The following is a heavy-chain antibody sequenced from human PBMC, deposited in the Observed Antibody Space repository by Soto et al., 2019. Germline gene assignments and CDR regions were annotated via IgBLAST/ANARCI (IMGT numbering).Heavy chain of an antibody. D-gene: IGHD3-16*01. CDR3: SRSPEVGVRGAY. J-gene: IGHJ4*02. CDR1: GFIFGDYY. V-gene: IGHV3-11*06. Sequence: QVQLVESGGELVKPGGSLRLSCVASGFIFGDYYMNWIRQSPGKGLEWLSYISSSGSDAKSADSLKGRFSISRDNAKNSVYLQMNRLSAEDTAVYYCSRSPEVGVRGAYWGQGTLVTVSS. CDR2: ISSSGSDA.